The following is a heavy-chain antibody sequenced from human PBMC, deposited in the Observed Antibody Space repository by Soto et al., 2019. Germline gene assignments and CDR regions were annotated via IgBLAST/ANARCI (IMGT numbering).Heavy chain of an antibody. V-gene: IGHV4-4*02. CDR1: SGSISINTW. Sequence: QVQLQESGPGLVEPSGTLSLTCAVSSGSISINTWWHWVRQPPGKGLEWIGEISHSGITNYNPSLKSRVSISVDKSTNQFSLRLNSVTAADTAVYYCIRNLDSWGQGTLVTVYS. J-gene: IGHJ4*02. CDR3: IRNLDS. CDR2: ISHSGIT.